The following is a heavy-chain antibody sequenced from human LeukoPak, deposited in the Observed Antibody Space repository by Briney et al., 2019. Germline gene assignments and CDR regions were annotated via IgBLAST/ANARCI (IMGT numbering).Heavy chain of an antibody. D-gene: IGHD5-18*01. CDR3: AKRTRGYSYGTLDY. CDR1: GFSFSTCA. Sequence: GGSLRLSCAASGFSFSTCAMNWVRQAPGKGLEWVSTISGGGDGALYADSVKGRFTISRDNSRNTLFLQMNSLRAEDTAVYYCAKRTRGYSYGTLDYWGQGTLVTVSS. J-gene: IGHJ4*02. V-gene: IGHV3-23*01. CDR2: ISGGGDGA.